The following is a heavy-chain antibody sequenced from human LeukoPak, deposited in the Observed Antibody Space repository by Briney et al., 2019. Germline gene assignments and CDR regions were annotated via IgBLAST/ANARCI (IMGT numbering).Heavy chain of an antibody. D-gene: IGHD3-16*01. CDR2: IYHNGLT. Sequence: SETLSLTCNVSGVSISTHYWSWIRQSPGKGLEWIGYIYHNGLTNYNPSLKSRVTISVDTSKNQFSLRLSSVTAADTAVYYCARGGVLKSVDYWGQGTLVAVSS. CDR1: GVSISTHY. CDR3: ARGGVLKSVDY. J-gene: IGHJ4*02. V-gene: IGHV4-59*11.